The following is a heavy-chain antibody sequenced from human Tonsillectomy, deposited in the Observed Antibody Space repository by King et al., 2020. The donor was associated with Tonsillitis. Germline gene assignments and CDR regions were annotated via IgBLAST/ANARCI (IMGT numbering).Heavy chain of an antibody. V-gene: IGHV3-30-3*01. Sequence: VQLVESGGGVVQPGRSLRPSCAASGFTFSTYAMHWVRQAPGKGLEWVAVISYDGSNKYYADSVKGRFTISRDTSKNTLYLQMSTLRAEDTAVYYCARDLSAEGYNSGLDYWGQGTLVTVSS. D-gene: IGHD5-24*01. CDR3: ARDLSAEGYNSGLDY. J-gene: IGHJ4*02. CDR1: GFTFSTYA. CDR2: ISYDGSNK.